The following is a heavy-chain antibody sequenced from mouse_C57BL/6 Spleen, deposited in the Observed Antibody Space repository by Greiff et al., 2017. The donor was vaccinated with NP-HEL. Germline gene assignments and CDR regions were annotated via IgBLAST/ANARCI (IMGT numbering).Heavy chain of an antibody. V-gene: IGHV3-6*01. J-gene: IGHJ2*01. D-gene: IGHD3-3*01. CDR1: GYSITSGYY. Sequence: VQLKESGPGLVKPSQSLSLTCSVTGYSITSGYYWNWIRQFPGNKLEWMGYISYDGSNNYNPSLKNRISITRDTSKNQFFLKLNSVTTEDTATYYCARGDVPDYWGQGTTLTVSS. CDR2: ISYDGSN. CDR3: ARGDVPDY.